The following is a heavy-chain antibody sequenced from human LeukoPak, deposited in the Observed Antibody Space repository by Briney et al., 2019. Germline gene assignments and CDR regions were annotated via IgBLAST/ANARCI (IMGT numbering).Heavy chain of an antibody. D-gene: IGHD3-3*01. CDR2: IYHSGST. J-gene: IGHJ4*02. CDR1: GGSISSGGYY. V-gene: IGHV4-30-2*01. Sequence: PSETLSLTCTVSGGSISSGGYYWRWIRQPPGKGLEWIGYIYHSGSTYYNPSLKSRVTISVDRSKNQFSLKLSSVTAADTAVYYCARDAQIFGVVIPLWYWGQGTLVTVSS. CDR3: ARDAQIFGVVIPLWY.